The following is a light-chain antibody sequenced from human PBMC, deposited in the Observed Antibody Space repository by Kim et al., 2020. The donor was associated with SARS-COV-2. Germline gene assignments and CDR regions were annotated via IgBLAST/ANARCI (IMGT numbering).Light chain of an antibody. CDR3: HQHYYTPQT. V-gene: IGKV4-1*01. Sequence: DIVMTQSPDSLAVSLGERATINCKSSQSVLYRSSNKNYLAWYQQKPGQPPKLLIYWASTRHSGVPDRFSGSGSGTDFTLTISSLQAEDVAVYYCHQHYYTPQTFGQGTKVDIK. J-gene: IGKJ1*01. CDR2: WAS. CDR1: QSVLYRSSNKNY.